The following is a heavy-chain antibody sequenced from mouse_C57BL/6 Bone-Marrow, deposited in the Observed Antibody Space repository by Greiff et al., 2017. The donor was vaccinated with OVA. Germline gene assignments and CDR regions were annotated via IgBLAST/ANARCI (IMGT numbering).Heavy chain of an antibody. CDR1: GYTFTSYW. V-gene: IGHV1-55*01. J-gene: IGHJ1*03. CDR2: IYPGSGST. CDR3: ARRYYGSSWYCDV. D-gene: IGHD1-1*01. Sequence: VKLQQPGAELVKPGASVKMSCKASGYTFTSYWITWVKQRPGQGLEWIGDIYPGSGSTNYNEKFKSKATLTVDTSSSTAYMQLSSLTSEDSAVDDCARRYYGSSWYCDVWGTGTTVTVSS.